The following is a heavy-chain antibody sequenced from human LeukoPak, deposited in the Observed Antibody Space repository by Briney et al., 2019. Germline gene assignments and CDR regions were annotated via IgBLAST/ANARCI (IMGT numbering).Heavy chain of an antibody. D-gene: IGHD3-22*01. J-gene: IGHJ4*02. Sequence: ASVTVSCKASVYTFTSYYMHWVRQAPAQGLEWMGLSNLSGGSTSYAQKFQGRVTMTRDTSTSTVYMEPSSLRSEDTAVYYCARDFVSLYYDSSGYYEVDYWGQGTLVTVSS. V-gene: IGHV1-46*01. CDR1: VYTFTSYY. CDR3: ARDFVSLYYDSSGYYEVDY. CDR2: SNLSGGST.